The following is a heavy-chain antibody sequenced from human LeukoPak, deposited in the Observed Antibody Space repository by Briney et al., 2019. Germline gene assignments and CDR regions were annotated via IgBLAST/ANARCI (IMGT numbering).Heavy chain of an antibody. V-gene: IGHV1-18*01. J-gene: IGHJ3*02. CDR1: GYTFTSYG. Sequence: ASVKVSCKASGYTFTSYGISWVRQAPGQGLEWMXWISXXNGNTNYAQKLQGRVTMTTDTSTSTAYMELRSLRSDDTAVYYCARDTPAVYDSSGYKDAFDIWGQGTMVTVSS. CDR3: ARDTPAVYDSSGYKDAFDI. CDR2: ISXXNGNT. D-gene: IGHD3-22*01.